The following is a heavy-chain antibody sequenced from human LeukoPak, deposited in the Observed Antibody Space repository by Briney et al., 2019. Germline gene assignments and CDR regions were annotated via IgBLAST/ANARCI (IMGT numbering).Heavy chain of an antibody. D-gene: IGHD1-26*01. J-gene: IGHJ4*02. CDR2: ISYDGSNK. V-gene: IGHV3-30*18. CDR3: AKSGAGSHLDY. Sequence: GGSLRLSCAASGFTFSSYGMHWVRQAPGKGLEWVAVISYDGSNKYYADSVKGRFTISRDNSKNTLYLQMNSLRAEDTAVYYSAKSGAGSHLDYWGQGTLVTVSS. CDR1: GFTFSSYG.